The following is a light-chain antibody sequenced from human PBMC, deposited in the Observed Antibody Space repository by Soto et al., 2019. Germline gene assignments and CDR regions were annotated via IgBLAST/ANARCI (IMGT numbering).Light chain of an antibody. J-gene: IGLJ3*02. CDR3: CSLAGGNSSRV. V-gene: IGLV2-11*01. Sequence: QSVLTQPRSVSGSPGQSVTISCTGTSNDVGGYNYVSWYQHHPGKAPKFIIFDVSSRPSGVPDRFSGSKSGNTAYLTISGLHAEDEADYYCCSLAGGNSSRVFGGGTKLTVL. CDR2: DVS. CDR1: SNDVGGYNY.